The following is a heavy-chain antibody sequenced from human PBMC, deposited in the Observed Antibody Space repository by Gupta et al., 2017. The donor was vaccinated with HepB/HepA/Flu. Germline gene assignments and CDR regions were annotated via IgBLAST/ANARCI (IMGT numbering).Heavy chain of an antibody. CDR2: IIPIVGTA. V-gene: IGHV1-69*01. CDR3: ARGDQRGLEGLYFDY. Sequence: QVQLVQSGAEVKKPGSSVKVSCKASGGFSSSAISWVRQAPGQGLEWMGGIIPIVGTANYEQKVQGRVTITADESTSTAYMELSSLRSEDTAVYYCARGDQRGLEGLYFDYWGQGTLVTVSS. D-gene: IGHD2-2*01. J-gene: IGHJ4*02. CDR1: GGFSSSA.